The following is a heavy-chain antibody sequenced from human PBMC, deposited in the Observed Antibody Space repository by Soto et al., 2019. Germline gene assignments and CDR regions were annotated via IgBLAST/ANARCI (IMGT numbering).Heavy chain of an antibody. Sequence: GESLKISCKGSGYSFTSYWISWVRQMPGKGLEWMGRIDPSDSYTDYSPSFQGHVTISADKSISTAYLQWSSLKASDTAMYYCARLRIVISGQRYYYYGMGVWGQGTTVTVSS. CDR2: IDPSDSYT. D-gene: IGHD3-22*01. CDR3: ARLRIVISGQRYYYYGMGV. J-gene: IGHJ6*02. V-gene: IGHV5-10-1*01. CDR1: GYSFTSYW.